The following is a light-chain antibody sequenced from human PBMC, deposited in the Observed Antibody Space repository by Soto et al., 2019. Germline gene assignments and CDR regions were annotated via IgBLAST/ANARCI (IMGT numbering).Light chain of an antibody. CDR1: SSDVGGYNY. V-gene: IGLV2-14*01. Sequence: QSALTQPASVSGSPGQSITISCTGTSSDVGGYNYVSWYQQHPGKVPKLMIYEVSNRPSGVSNRFSGSKSGNTASLTISRLQAEDEADYYCSSYTSSSPYVFGTGTKVTVL. CDR2: EVS. J-gene: IGLJ1*01. CDR3: SSYTSSSPYV.